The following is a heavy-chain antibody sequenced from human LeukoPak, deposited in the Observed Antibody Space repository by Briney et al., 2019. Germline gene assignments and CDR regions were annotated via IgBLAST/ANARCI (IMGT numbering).Heavy chain of an antibody. CDR3: AVRGYSYGDGMDV. Sequence: GSLRLSCAASGFTFSSYSMNWVRQAPGKGLEWVSSISSSSSYIYYADSVKGRFTISRDNAKNSLYLQMNSLRAEDTAVYYCAVRGYSYGDGMDVWGQGTTVTVSS. V-gene: IGHV3-21*01. J-gene: IGHJ6*02. CDR2: ISSSSSYI. D-gene: IGHD5-18*01. CDR1: GFTFSSYS.